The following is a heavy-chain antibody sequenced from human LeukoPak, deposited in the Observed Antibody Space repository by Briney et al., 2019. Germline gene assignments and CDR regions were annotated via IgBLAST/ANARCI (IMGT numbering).Heavy chain of an antibody. CDR3: ARSTYYNDSSGYYLDYFDY. CDR2: INPNSGGT. D-gene: IGHD3-22*01. J-gene: IGHJ4*02. V-gene: IGHV1-2*02. CDR1: GYTFTGYY. Sequence: ASVKVSCKASGYTFTGYYMHWVRQAPGQGLEWMGRINPNSGGTNYAQKFQGRVTMTRDTSISTAYMELSRLRSDDTAVYYCARSTYYNDSSGYYLDYFDYWGQGTLVTVSS.